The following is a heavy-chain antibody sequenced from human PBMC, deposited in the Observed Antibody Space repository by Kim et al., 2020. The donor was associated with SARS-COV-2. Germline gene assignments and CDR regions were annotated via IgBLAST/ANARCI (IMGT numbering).Heavy chain of an antibody. Sequence: SETLSLTCAVSGGSISSGGYYWTWIRHHPRKGLEWIGYISYSGSTYYNPSLKSRLTISADTSKNQFSLRLSSLTAADTAVYYCAREAATQASWFDPWGQGTLVTVSS. CDR1: GGSISSGGYY. CDR3: AREAATQASWFDP. J-gene: IGHJ5*02. D-gene: IGHD2-15*01. CDR2: ISYSGST. V-gene: IGHV4-31*11.